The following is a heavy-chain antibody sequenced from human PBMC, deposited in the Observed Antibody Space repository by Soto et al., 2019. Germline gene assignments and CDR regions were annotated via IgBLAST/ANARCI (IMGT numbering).Heavy chain of an antibody. CDR3: ARHPRGYYYYYMDV. Sequence: SETLSLTSTVSGCNISSYYWSWIRQPPGKGLEWIGYIYYSGSTNYNPSLKSRVTISVDTSKNQFSLKLSSVTAADTAVYYCARHPRGYYYYYMDVWGKGTTVTVSS. D-gene: IGHD3-10*01. CDR2: IYYSGST. CDR1: GCNISSYY. V-gene: IGHV4-59*08. J-gene: IGHJ6*03.